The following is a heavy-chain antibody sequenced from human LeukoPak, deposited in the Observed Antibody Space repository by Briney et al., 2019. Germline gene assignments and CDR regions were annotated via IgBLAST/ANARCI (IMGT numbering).Heavy chain of an antibody. CDR2: ISRSGEST. V-gene: IGHV3-23*01. J-gene: IGHJ4*02. CDR3: AKDYAVGSIDY. Sequence: GGSLRLSCAASGFTFSGFAMSWIRQAPGRGLEWVSSISRSGESTFYADSVRGRFTISRDNSKNTVSLQMESLRAEDTALYYCAKDYAVGSIDYWGQGTLVTVSS. CDR1: GFTFSGFA. D-gene: IGHD3-16*01.